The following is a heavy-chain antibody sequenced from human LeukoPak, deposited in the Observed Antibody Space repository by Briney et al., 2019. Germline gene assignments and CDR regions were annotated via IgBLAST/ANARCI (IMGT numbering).Heavy chain of an antibody. D-gene: IGHD3-22*01. CDR3: ARAGHVITMIVVLDAFDI. J-gene: IGHJ3*02. Sequence: GGSLRLSCAASGLTFSSYEMNWVRQAPGKGLEWLSYFSSSGSTIYYADSVKGRFTISRDNAKSSLYLQMNTLRAEDTAVYYCARAGHVITMIVVLDAFDIWGQGTMVTVSS. V-gene: IGHV3-48*03. CDR2: FSSSGSTI. CDR1: GLTFSSYE.